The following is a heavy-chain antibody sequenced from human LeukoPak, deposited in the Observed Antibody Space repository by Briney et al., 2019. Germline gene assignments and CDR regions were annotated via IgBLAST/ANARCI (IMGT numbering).Heavy chain of an antibody. CDR3: ARDTTYYESSAYYDSYDI. J-gene: IGHJ3*02. CDR1: GFSFSMYW. CDR2: IKRDGSER. Sequence: GGSLRLSCAASGFSFSMYWMGWVRQAPGKGMEWVANIKRDGSERNCLDSVRGRFTVSRDNAKNSLFLQLNSLRAEDTAVYFCARDTTYYESSAYYDSYDIWGQGTMVTVSS. D-gene: IGHD3-22*01. V-gene: IGHV3-7*01.